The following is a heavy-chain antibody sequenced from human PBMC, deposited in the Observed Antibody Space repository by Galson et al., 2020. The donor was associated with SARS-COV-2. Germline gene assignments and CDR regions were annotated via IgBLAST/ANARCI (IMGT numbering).Heavy chain of an antibody. CDR2: IIPMLNIT. D-gene: IGHD3-9*01. CDR3: ARIASKTGSDY. V-gene: IGHV1-69*02. Sequence: KISCKASGGTFSSYTLSWVRQAPGQGLEWMGRIIPMLNITYYAQHLEGRVTITADEFTSTTDMELSSLRSDDTAIYYCARIASKTGSDYWGQGTLVTVSS. J-gene: IGHJ4*02. CDR1: GGTFSSYT.